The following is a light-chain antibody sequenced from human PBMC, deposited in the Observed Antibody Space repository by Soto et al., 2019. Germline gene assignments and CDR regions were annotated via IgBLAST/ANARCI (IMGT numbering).Light chain of an antibody. CDR3: GSWDSSLRAYV. CDR2: DDD. V-gene: IGLV1-51*01. CDR1: SSNIGGNS. Sequence: QSVMTQPPSVSAAPGQRVTISCSGSSSNIGGNSVSWYQQLPGTAPKLLIYDDDKRPSGIPDRFSGSKSGTSATLGITGFQTGDAADYYCGSWDSSLRAYVFGTGTKLTVL. J-gene: IGLJ1*01.